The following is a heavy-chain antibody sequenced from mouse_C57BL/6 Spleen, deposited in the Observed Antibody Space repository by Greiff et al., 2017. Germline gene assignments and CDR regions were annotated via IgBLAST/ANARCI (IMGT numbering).Heavy chain of an antibody. CDR1: GYTFTEYT. D-gene: IGHD1-1*01. J-gene: IGHJ3*01. CDR3: ARHGRVLLRSFMITTEDCWFAY. Sequence: VQVVESGAELVKPGASVKLSCKASGYTFTEYTIHWVKQRSGQGLAWIGWFYPGSGSIKYNEKFKDKATLTADKSSSTVYMELSRLTSEDSAVYFCARHGRVLLRSFMITTEDCWFAYWGQGTLVTVSA. V-gene: IGHV1-62-2*01. CDR2: FYPGSGSI.